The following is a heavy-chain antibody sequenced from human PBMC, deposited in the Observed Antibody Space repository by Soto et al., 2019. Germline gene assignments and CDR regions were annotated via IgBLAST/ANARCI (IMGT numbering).Heavy chain of an antibody. CDR3: AAGGISPGNYNYYAMDV. Sequence: GESLTISCTCSGYSFTRYWIGWVRQMPGKGLEWMGFIYPGDSDTRYSPSFQGQVTISADKSISTAYLQWSSLKASDTAVYYCAAGGISPGNYNYYAMDVWGQGTTVTVSS. V-gene: IGHV5-51*01. J-gene: IGHJ6*02. D-gene: IGHD3-16*01. CDR1: GYSFTRYW. CDR2: IYPGDSDT.